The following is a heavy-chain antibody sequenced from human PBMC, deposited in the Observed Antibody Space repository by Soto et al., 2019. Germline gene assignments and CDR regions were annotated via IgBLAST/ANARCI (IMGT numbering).Heavy chain of an antibody. J-gene: IGHJ5*02. CDR1: GGSISSYY. D-gene: IGHD2-2*01. CDR2: IYYSGST. CDR3: ARVLDCSSTSCYAWWFDP. V-gene: IGHV4-59*01. Sequence: SETLSLTCTVSGGSISSYYWSWIRQPPGKGLEWIGYIYYSGSTNYNPSLKSRVTISVDTSKNQFSLKLSSVTAADTAVYYCARVLDCSSTSCYAWWFDPWGQGTLVTVSS.